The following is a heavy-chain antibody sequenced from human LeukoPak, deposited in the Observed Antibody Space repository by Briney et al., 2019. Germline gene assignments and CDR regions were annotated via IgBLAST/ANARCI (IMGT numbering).Heavy chain of an antibody. CDR3: ARDRVVMLDY. Sequence: GGSLRLSCAASGFTFSSHGMHWVRQAPGKGLEWVAFIRYDGSNKKYADSVKGRFTISRDNSKNTLYLQMNSLRAEDTAVYYCARDRVVMLDYWGQGTLVTVSS. J-gene: IGHJ4*02. CDR1: GFTFSSHG. CDR2: IRYDGSNK. V-gene: IGHV3-30*02. D-gene: IGHD3-3*01.